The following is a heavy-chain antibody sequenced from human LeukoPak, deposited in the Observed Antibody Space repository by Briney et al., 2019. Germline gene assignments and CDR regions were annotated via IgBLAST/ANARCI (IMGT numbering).Heavy chain of an antibody. CDR3: ARGAERTGYNY. D-gene: IGHD3-9*01. CDR1: GFTFSNYS. J-gene: IGHJ4*02. V-gene: IGHV3-21*01. Sequence: PGGSLRLSCAASGFTFSNYSMNWVRQAPGKGLEWVSSISSLSNYIYYADSVKGRFTISRDNAKNSLFLQMNSLRAEDTAVYYCARGAERTGYNYWGQGTLVTVSS. CDR2: ISSLSNYI.